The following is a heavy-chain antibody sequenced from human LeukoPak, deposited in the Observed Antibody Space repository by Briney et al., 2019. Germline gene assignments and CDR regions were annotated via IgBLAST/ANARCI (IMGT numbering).Heavy chain of an antibody. CDR1: GFTFGRNW. CDR2: INPDGSRT. J-gene: IGHJ4*02. V-gene: IGHV3-74*01. Sequence: PGGSLRLSCAASGFTFGRNWMHWVRQAPGKGLVWVSLINPDGSRTGYADSVKGRFTISRDNAKNTLSLQMNSLRAEDTAVYYCVPADKQWGQGTLVTVSS. CDR3: VPADKQ.